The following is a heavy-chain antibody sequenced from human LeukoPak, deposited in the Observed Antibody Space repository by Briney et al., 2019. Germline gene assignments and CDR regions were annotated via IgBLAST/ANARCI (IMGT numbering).Heavy chain of an antibody. V-gene: IGHV4-59*08. CDR1: GGSISSYY. CDR3: ARFPTRYYDSSQPDY. Sequence: SETLSLTCTVSGGSISSYYWSWIRQPPGKGLEWIGYIYYSGSTNYNPSLKSRVTISVDTSKNQFSLKLSSVTAADTAVYYCARFPTRYYDSSQPDYWGQGTLVTVSS. J-gene: IGHJ4*02. CDR2: IYYSGST. D-gene: IGHD3-22*01.